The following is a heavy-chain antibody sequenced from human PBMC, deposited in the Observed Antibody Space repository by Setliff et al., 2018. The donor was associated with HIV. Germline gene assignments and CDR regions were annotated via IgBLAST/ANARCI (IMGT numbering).Heavy chain of an antibody. CDR1: GFASSSFG. V-gene: IGHV3-30*02. D-gene: IGHD2-2*01. CDR3: ARPTYCSSTSCRRYAMDV. Sequence: GGSLRLSCTAPGFASSSFGMHWVRQAPGKGLEWVAFLHYDGSYIYYADSVKGRFTISRDNSKNTLSLQMDSLTTEDTAVYYCARPTYCSSTSCRRYAMDVWGQGTTVTVSS. J-gene: IGHJ6*02. CDR2: LHYDGSYI.